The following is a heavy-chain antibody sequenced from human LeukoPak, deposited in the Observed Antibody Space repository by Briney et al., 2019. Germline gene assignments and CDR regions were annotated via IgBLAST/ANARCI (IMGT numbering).Heavy chain of an antibody. CDR3: ARSNNDGDYLGVGFDY. V-gene: IGHV7-4-1*02. J-gene: IGHJ4*02. CDR2: INTNTGNP. D-gene: IGHD4-17*01. Sequence: ASVKVSCKASGYTFTSYAMNWVRQAPGQGLEWMGWINTNTGNPTYAQGFTGRFVFSLDTSVSTAYLQISSLKAEDTAVYYCARSNNDGDYLGVGFDYWGQGTLVTVSS. CDR1: GYTFTSYA.